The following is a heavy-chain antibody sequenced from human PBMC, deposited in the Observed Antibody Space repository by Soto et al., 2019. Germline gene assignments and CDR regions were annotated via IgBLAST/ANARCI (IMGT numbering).Heavy chain of an antibody. CDR3: ARVGGDDFGDSGGFDY. CDR1: GGSIRDYF. Sequence: SETLSLTCTVSGGSIRDYFWTWMRQPPGKGLEWIGYIYYSGRTNYNPSLKSRVSISVDTSKNHFSLQLRSVTAADTAVYYCARVGGDDFGDSGGFDYWGQGTLVTVSS. CDR2: IYYSGRT. V-gene: IGHV4-59*01. J-gene: IGHJ4*02. D-gene: IGHD4-17*01.